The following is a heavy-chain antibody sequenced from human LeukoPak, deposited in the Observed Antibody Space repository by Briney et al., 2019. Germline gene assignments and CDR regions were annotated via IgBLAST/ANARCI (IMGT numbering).Heavy chain of an antibody. CDR1: GFTFSTYG. Sequence: GGSLRLSCATSGFTFSTYGIHWVRQAPGKGLEWVSVISGGGGSTYYADSVKGRFTISRDNSKNTLFLQMNSLRAEDTAVYYCAKGGYCSSTSCYVGWFDPWGQGTLVTVSS. J-gene: IGHJ5*02. D-gene: IGHD2-2*01. CDR2: ISGGGGST. CDR3: AKGGYCSSTSCYVGWFDP. V-gene: IGHV3-23*01.